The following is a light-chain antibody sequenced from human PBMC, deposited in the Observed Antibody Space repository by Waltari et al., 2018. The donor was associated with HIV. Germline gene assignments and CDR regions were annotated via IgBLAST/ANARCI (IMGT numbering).Light chain of an antibody. Sequence: QSALTQPRSVSGSPGQSVTISCTGTSSDVGGYNYVSWYQQHPGKAPKLMIYDVTKRPSGVPDHFSGSKSGNTASLTISGLQAEDEADYYCCSYAGSYTFGFGGGTKLTVL. CDR1: SSDVGGYNY. CDR3: CSYAGSYTFG. J-gene: IGLJ3*02. CDR2: DVT. V-gene: IGLV2-11*01.